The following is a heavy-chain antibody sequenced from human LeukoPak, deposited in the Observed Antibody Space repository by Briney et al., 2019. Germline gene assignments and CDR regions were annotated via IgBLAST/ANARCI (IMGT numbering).Heavy chain of an antibody. CDR1: GCTLTELS. D-gene: IGHD6-19*01. CDR3: ATGVGQWLVRGFDY. CDR2: FDPEDGET. V-gene: IGHV1-24*01. J-gene: IGHJ4*02. Sequence: ASVKVSCKVSGCTLTELSMHWVRQAPGKGLEWMGGFDPEDGETIYAQKFQGRVTMTEDSSTDTAYMELSSLRSEDTAVYYCATGVGQWLVRGFDYWGQGTLVTVSS.